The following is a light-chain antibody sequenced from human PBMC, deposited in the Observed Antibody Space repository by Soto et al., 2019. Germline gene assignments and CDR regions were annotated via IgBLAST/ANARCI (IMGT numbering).Light chain of an antibody. Sequence: EVVMTQSPATLSVSPGERATLSCRASQTINSNLAWYQQKPGQAPRLLIHGATTRATGIPVRFSGSGSGTEFTLTISSLYSEDIAVYYCQQYNYWPPRTFGQGTKVEI. CDR1: QTINSN. CDR2: GAT. J-gene: IGKJ1*01. CDR3: QQYNYWPPRT. V-gene: IGKV3-15*01.